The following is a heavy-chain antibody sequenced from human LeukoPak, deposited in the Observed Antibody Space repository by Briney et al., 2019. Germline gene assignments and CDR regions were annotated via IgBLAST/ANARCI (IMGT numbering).Heavy chain of an antibody. Sequence: ASGKVSCKASGYTFTGYYMFWVRQAPGQGLEWMGWINPNSGGTNYAQKFQGRVTMTRDTSISTGYMELSSLRSDDTAVYYCATYYLDTSARDWGQGTLVTVSS. J-gene: IGHJ4*02. CDR2: INPNSGGT. CDR1: GYTFTGYY. CDR3: ATYYLDTSARD. D-gene: IGHD3-22*01. V-gene: IGHV1-2*02.